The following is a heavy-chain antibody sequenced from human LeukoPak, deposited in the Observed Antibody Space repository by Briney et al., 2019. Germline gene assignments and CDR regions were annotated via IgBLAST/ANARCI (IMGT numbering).Heavy chain of an antibody. V-gene: IGHV3-7*02. D-gene: IGHD5-24*01. CDR2: IKQDGSEK. CDR3: ARVYLVEMATITDYFDY. CDR1: GFTFSSYW. Sequence: PGGSLRLSCAASGFTFSSYWMSWVRQAPGKGLEWVANIKQDGSEKYYVDSVKGRFTISRDNAKNSPYLQMNSLRAEDTAVYYCARVYLVEMATITDYFDYWGQGTLVTVSS. J-gene: IGHJ4*02.